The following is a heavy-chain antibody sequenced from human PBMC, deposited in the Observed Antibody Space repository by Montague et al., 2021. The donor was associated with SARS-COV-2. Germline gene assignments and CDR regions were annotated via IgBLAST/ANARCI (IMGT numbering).Heavy chain of an antibody. CDR1: GGSVSSSSYY. J-gene: IGHJ6*02. CDR2: INYSGST. Sequence: SETLSLTCTVSGGSVSSSSYYWSWIRQPPGKGLEWIVYINYSGSTSPTLSLKSRVTISVDMSKNQLSLKSNSVTAADTAVYYCASSWGYYYYYQGVDVWGQGTTVTVSS. D-gene: IGHD1-26*01. V-gene: IGHV4-61*01. CDR3: ASSWGYYYYYQGVDV.